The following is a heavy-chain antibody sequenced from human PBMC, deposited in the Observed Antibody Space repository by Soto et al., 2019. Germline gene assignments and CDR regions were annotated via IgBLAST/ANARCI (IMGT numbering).Heavy chain of an antibody. CDR3: ARDMVQQQLVRNYYYYGMDV. V-gene: IGHV5-51*01. CDR1: GFTFSSYW. Sequence: GGSLRLSCAASGFTFSSYWIGWVRQMPGKGLEWMGIIYPGDSDTRYSPSFQGQVTISADKSISTAYLQWSSLKASDTAMYYCARDMVQQQLVRNYYYYGMDVWGQGTTVTVSS. D-gene: IGHD6-13*01. CDR2: IYPGDSDT. J-gene: IGHJ6*02.